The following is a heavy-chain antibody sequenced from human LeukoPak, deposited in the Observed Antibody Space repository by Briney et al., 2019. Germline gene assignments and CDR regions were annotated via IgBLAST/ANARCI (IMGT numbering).Heavy chain of an antibody. J-gene: IGHJ4*02. CDR1: EFTVSSNY. CDR2: IYSGGST. V-gene: IGHV3-53*01. Sequence: GGSLRLSCAASEFTVSSNYMSWVRQAPGKGLEWVSVIYSGGSTYYADSVKGRFTISRDNSKNTLYLQMNSLRAEDTAVYYCARDTAYYYGSGSYDWGQGTLVTVSS. CDR3: ARDTAYYYGSGSYD. D-gene: IGHD3-10*01.